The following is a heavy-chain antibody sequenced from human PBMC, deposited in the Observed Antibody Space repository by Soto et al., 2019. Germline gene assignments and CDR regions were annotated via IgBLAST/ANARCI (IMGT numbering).Heavy chain of an antibody. Sequence: QVQLQESGPGLVKPSETLSLTCTVSGGSISGYYWTWIRQPPGKGLEWIGYIYYTGITNYNPSLETRLTISEDTSKSQFSLKVSSVTAADTAIYYCARDLWFGGTHYGMDVWGQGTTVTVSS. J-gene: IGHJ6*02. CDR1: GGSISGYY. V-gene: IGHV4-59*01. D-gene: IGHD3-10*01. CDR3: ARDLWFGGTHYGMDV. CDR2: IYYTGIT.